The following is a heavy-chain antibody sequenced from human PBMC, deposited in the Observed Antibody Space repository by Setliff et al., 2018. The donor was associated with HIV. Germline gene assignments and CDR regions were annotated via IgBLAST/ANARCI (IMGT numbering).Heavy chain of an antibody. D-gene: IGHD6-19*01. CDR2: INPSIVST. CDR1: GYKFTSYY. V-gene: IGHV1-46*01. J-gene: IGHJ4*02. Sequence: ASVKVSCKASGYKFTSYYIHWVRQAPGQGLEWMGIINPSIVSTTYAEKFQGRVTITADKSTSTAYMQLSSLRSEDTAVYYCARDEGSGWPLDYWGQGTLVTVSS. CDR3: ARDEGSGWPLDY.